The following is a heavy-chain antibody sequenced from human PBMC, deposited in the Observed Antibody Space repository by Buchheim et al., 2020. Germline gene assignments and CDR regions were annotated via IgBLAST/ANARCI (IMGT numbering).Heavy chain of an antibody. D-gene: IGHD7-27*01. J-gene: IGHJ4*02. V-gene: IGHV3-23*04. Sequence: EVQLVESGGGLVQPGGSLRLSCSASGFTFSSYAISWVRQAPGKGLEWVSAISCSGGSTYYADSVKGRFTISSYNYKNTLYLQMNSLRAEDTAVYYCAKVGTNWGPEDYFDYWGQGTL. CDR3: AKVGTNWGPEDYFDY. CDR1: GFTFSSYA. CDR2: ISCSGGST.